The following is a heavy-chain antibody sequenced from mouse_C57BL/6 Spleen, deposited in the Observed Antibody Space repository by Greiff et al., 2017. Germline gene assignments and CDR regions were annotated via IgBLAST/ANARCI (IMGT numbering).Heavy chain of an antibody. J-gene: IGHJ4*01. D-gene: IGHD2-10*01. Sequence: QVQLQQPGAELVRPGTSVKLSCKASGYTFTSYWMHWVKQRPGQGLEWIGVIDPSDSYTNYNQKFKGKATLTVDTSSSTAYMQLSSLTSEDSAVXYCARLLLFYYAMDDWGQGTSVTVSS. CDR2: IDPSDSYT. CDR1: GYTFTSYW. CDR3: ARLLLFYYAMDD. V-gene: IGHV1-59*01.